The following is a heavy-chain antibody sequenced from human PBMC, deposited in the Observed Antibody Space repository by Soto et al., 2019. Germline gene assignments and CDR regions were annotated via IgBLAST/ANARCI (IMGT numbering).Heavy chain of an antibody. CDR2: IYYSGST. CDR1: GGSISSGDYY. V-gene: IGHV4-30-4*01. CDR3: ARDPRYCSSTSCYYWFDP. Sequence: QVQLQESGPGLVKPSQTLSLTCTVSGGSISSGDYYWSWIRQPPGKGLEWIGYIYYSGSTYYNPSRKSRVTISVDTSKNQFSLKLSSVTAADTAVYYCARDPRYCSSTSCYYWFDPWGQGTLVTVSS. D-gene: IGHD2-2*01. J-gene: IGHJ5*02.